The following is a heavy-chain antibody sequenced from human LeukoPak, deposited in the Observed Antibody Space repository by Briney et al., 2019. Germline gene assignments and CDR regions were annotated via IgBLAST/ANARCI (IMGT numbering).Heavy chain of an antibody. D-gene: IGHD3-10*01. CDR1: GDSFGTYG. CDR2: FNPIFGSA. J-gene: IGHJ5*02. CDR3: ARDFGSGVFDP. Sequence: WASVKVSCKASGDSFGTYGITWVRQALGQWLEWMGGFNPIFGSAQYAQKFQGRVTITMDVSARTVYMELSSLRSEDTTIYYCARDFGSGVFDPWGQGTLVTVSS. V-gene: IGHV1-69*05.